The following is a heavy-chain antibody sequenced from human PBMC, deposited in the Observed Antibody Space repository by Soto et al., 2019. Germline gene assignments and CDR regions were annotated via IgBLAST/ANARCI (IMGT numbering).Heavy chain of an antibody. D-gene: IGHD4-4*01. Sequence: PSETLSLTCTVSGGSVSSCSYYWSWIRQPPGKGLEWIGYIYYSGSTNYNPSLKSRVTISVDTSKNQFSLKLSSVTAADTAVYYCARVTTVTSFDYWGQGTLVTVSS. J-gene: IGHJ4*02. CDR2: IYYSGST. V-gene: IGHV4-61*01. CDR3: ARVTTVTSFDY. CDR1: GGSVSSCSYY.